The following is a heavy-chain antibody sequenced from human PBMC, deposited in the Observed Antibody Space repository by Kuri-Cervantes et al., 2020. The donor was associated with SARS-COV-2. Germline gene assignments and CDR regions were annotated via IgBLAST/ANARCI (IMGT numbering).Heavy chain of an antibody. J-gene: IGHJ6*02. D-gene: IGHD3-10*01. V-gene: IGHV1-3*01. Sequence: ASVKVSCKASGYTFTSYAMHWVRQAPGQRLEWMGWINAGNGNTKYSQKFQGRVTITRDTSANTAYMELTSLRSDDTAVYYCARGPAGSVSHYGMDVWGQGTTVTVSS. CDR2: INAGNGNT. CDR3: ARGPAGSVSHYGMDV. CDR1: GYTFTSYA.